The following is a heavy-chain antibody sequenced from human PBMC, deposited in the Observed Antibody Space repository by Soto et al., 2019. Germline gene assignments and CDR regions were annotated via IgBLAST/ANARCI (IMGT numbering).Heavy chain of an antibody. J-gene: IGHJ4*02. Sequence: APVKVSSQAPGYTFTIYGISWVRQAPGQGLEWLGWISAYTGNTNYAQKLQGRVTMTKYTSTSTAYMELRRMRSDDTALYYCARLLLVTPYYFEYWRQRTLVTVSS. CDR2: ISAYTGNT. CDR3: ARLLLVTPYYFEY. CDR1: GYTFTIYG. V-gene: IGHV1-18*01. D-gene: IGHD5-18*01.